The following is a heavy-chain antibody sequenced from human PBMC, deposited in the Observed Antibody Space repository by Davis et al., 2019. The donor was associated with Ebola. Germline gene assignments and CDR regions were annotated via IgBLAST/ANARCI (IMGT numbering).Heavy chain of an antibody. CDR3: ARGPPLGGFDI. V-gene: IGHV1-46*01. CDR1: GYTFTSYY. Sequence: ASVKVSCKASGYTFTSYYIHWVRQAPGQGLECMGIINPSDGNTNYAQRFQGRVTMTRDTSTSTVFMELSSLRSDDTAVYYCARGPPLGGFDIWGQGTMVTVSS. CDR2: INPSDGNT. D-gene: IGHD2-15*01. J-gene: IGHJ3*02.